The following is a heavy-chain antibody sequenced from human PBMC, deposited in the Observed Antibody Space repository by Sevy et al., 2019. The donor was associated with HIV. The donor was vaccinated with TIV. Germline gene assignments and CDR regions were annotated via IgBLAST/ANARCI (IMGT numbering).Heavy chain of an antibody. V-gene: IGHV3-23*01. CDR3: AKPPWIDQRAFEY. J-gene: IGHJ4*02. CDR1: GFIFSNYP. Sequence: GGSLRLSCAASGFIFSNYPMSWVRHSPGKGLEWVSDISAGGTTTYYADSVEGRFTISRDNSKNTLYLQMNSLRAEDTAVYYCAKPPWIDQRAFEYWGQGTLVTVSS. CDR2: ISAGGTTT. D-gene: IGHD2-2*03.